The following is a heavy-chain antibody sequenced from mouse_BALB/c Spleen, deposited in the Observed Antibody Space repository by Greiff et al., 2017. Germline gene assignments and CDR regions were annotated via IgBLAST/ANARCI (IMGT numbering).Heavy chain of an antibody. CDR2: ISSGSSTI. CDR3: ARGFLTGTDY. J-gene: IGHJ2*01. Sequence: EVHLVESGGGLVQPGGSRKLSCAASGFTFSSFGMHWVRQAPEKGLEWVAYISSGSSTIYYADTVKGRFTISRDNPKNTLFLQMTSLRSEDTAMYYCARGFLTGTDYWGQGTTLTVSS. CDR1: GFTFSSFG. V-gene: IGHV5-17*02. D-gene: IGHD4-1*01.